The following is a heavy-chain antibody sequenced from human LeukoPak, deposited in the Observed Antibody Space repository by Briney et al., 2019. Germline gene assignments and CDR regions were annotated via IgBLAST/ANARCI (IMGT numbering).Heavy chain of an antibody. J-gene: IGHJ4*02. V-gene: IGHV1-8*01. CDR2: MSLNSGDT. CDR3: ARGPPNWGFDF. CDR1: GYTFTSYD. Sequence: ASVKVSCKASGYTFTSYDINWVRHATGQGLEWMGWMSLNSGDTGYAEKFQGRVTMTRDTSISTAYMELTSLRSEDTAIYHCARGPPNWGFDFWGQGALVTVSS. D-gene: IGHD7-27*01.